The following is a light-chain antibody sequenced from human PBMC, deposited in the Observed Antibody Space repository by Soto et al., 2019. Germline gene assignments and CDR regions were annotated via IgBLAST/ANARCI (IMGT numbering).Light chain of an antibody. V-gene: IGLV2-14*01. CDR3: SSYTTSSSYV. CDR2: DVY. Sequence: QSVLTQPASVSGSPGQSITISCTGTSSDVGGFNYVSWYQQHPGKAPKLLIFDVYSRPSGISNRFSGSKSGNTASLTISALQAEDEADYYCSSYTTSSSYVFGDGTKVTVL. J-gene: IGLJ1*01. CDR1: SSDVGGFNY.